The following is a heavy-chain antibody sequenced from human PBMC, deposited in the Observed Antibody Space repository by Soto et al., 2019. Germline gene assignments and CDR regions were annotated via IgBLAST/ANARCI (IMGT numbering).Heavy chain of an antibody. D-gene: IGHD5-18*01. CDR3: AREGLDTAHYFDY. CDR2: IIPIFGTA. J-gene: IGHJ4*02. Sequence: ASVKVSCKASGGTFSSYAISWVRQAPGQGLEWMGGIIPIFGTANYAQKFQGRVTITADESTSTAYMELSSLRSEDTAVYYCAREGLDTAHYFDYWGQGTLVTVSS. CDR1: GGTFSSYA. V-gene: IGHV1-69*13.